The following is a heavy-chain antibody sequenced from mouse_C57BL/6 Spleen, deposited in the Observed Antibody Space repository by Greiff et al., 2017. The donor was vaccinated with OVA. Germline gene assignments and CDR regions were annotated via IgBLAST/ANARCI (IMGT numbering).Heavy chain of an antibody. CDR3: ARGRGFYDGYLDY. V-gene: IGHV1-55*01. CDR1: GYTFTSYW. CDR2: IYPGSGST. Sequence: QVQLQQPGAELVKPGASVKMSCKASGYTFTSYWITWVKQRPGQGLEWIGDIYPGSGSTNYNEKFKSKATLTVDTSSSTAYMQLSSLTAEDSAVYYCARGRGFYDGYLDYWGQGTTLTVSS. D-gene: IGHD2-3*01. J-gene: IGHJ2*01.